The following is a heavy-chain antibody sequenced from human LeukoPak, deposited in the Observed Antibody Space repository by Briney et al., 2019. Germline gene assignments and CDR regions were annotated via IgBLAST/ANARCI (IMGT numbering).Heavy chain of an antibody. CDR1: GDTFSNYA. D-gene: IGHD4-17*01. Sequence: ASVKVSCKASGDTFSNYAINWVRQAPGQGLEWMGGIIPLFGTPNYAQKFQGRVTITADESTSTAYMELSSLRSEDTAVYYCAGGDYVFDYWGQGTLVTVSS. J-gene: IGHJ4*02. CDR2: IIPLFGTP. CDR3: AGGDYVFDY. V-gene: IGHV1-69*13.